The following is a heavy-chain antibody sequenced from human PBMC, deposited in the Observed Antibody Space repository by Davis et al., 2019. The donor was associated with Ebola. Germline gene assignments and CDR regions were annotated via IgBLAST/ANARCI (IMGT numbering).Heavy chain of an antibody. CDR3: SRVLDD. CDR1: GFSFSNSW. Sequence: PGGSLRLSCAASGFSFSNSWMDWVRQAPGKGLEWVANIDGDGTLKNYLDSVKGRFTISRDNTRNSLYLQMSSLGVEDTGVYYCSRVLDDWGPGTLVTVSS. CDR2: IDGDGTLK. V-gene: IGHV3-7*01. J-gene: IGHJ4*02.